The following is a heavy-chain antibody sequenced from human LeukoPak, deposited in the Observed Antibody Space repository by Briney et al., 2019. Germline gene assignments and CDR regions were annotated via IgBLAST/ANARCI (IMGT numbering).Heavy chain of an antibody. V-gene: IGHV3-21*01. CDR3: AVIGRANTDY. CDR1: GFTVSSNY. J-gene: IGHJ4*02. CDR2: ISSSSSYI. Sequence: GGSLRLSCAASGFTVSSNYMSWVRQAPGKGLEWVSSISSSSSYIYYADSVKGRFTISRDNAKNSLYLQMNSLRAEDTAVYYCAVIGRANTDYWGQGTLVTVSS.